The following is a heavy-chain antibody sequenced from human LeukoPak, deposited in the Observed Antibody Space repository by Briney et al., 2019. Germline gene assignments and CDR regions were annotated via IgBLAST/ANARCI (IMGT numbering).Heavy chain of an antibody. Sequence: ASVKVPCKASGYTFTGHYIHWVRQAPGQGLEWMGWINPNSGGTNSAQNFQGRVTMTRDTSISTAYMEVSRLTSDDTAVYYCASGDRYDGSASYYSDYWGQGTLVTVSS. D-gene: IGHD3-22*01. V-gene: IGHV1-2*02. CDR1: GYTFTGHY. J-gene: IGHJ4*02. CDR2: INPNSGGT. CDR3: ASGDRYDGSASYYSDY.